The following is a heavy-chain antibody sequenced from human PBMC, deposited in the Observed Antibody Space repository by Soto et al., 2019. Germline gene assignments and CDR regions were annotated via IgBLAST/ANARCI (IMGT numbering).Heavy chain of an antibody. D-gene: IGHD5-18*01. Sequence: GGSLRLSCAASGFTFSSYAMHWVRQAPGKGLEWVAVISYDGSNKYYEDSVKGRFTISRDNSKNTLYLKMNSLRAEDTAVYYCARALPTAMVTEGALDIWGQGKMVTVSS. J-gene: IGHJ3*02. CDR2: ISYDGSNK. V-gene: IGHV3-30*04. CDR3: ARALPTAMVTEGALDI. CDR1: GFTFSSYA.